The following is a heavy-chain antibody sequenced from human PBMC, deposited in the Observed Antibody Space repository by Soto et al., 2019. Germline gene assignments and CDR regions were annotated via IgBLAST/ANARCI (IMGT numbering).Heavy chain of an antibody. Sequence: SETLSLTCTVSGGSLSSFYWGWIRRPPGKGLEWIGYIYHSGTTKYNSSLKSRATMSVDSSKNEFSLKLTSVTAADTAVYYCARVHKEELVTVPAAHYDHWGHGTLVTVSS. D-gene: IGHD2-2*01. CDR2: IYHSGTT. CDR1: GGSLSSFY. CDR3: ARVHKEELVTVPAAHYDH. J-gene: IGHJ4*01. V-gene: IGHV4-59*01.